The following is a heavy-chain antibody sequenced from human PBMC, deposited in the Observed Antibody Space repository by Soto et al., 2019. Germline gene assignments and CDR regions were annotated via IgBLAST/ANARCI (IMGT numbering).Heavy chain of an antibody. CDR1: GGSISSGDYY. D-gene: IGHD5-18*01. CDR3: AREFRGYSYGTYPKYYYYGMDV. J-gene: IGHJ6*02. V-gene: IGHV4-30-4*01. CDR2: IYYSGST. Sequence: SETLSLTCTVSGGSISSGDYYWSWIRQPPGKGLEWIGYIYYSGSTYYNPSLKSRVTIPVDTSKNQFSLKLSSVTAADTAVYYCAREFRGYSYGTYPKYYYYGMDVWGQGTTVTVSS.